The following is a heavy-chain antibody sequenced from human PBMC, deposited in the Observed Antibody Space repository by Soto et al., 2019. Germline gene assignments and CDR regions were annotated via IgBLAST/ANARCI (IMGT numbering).Heavy chain of an antibody. V-gene: IGHV4-34*01. CDR2: INHSGST. CDR3: ARTGVVGPITIFGVAGNYYYYGMDV. J-gene: IGHJ6*02. CDR1: GGSFSGYY. Sequence: PSETLSLTCVVYGGSFSGYYWSWIRQPPGKGLEWIGEINHSGSTNYNPSLKSRVTISVDTSKNQFSLKLSSVTAADTAVYYCARTGVVGPITIFGVAGNYYYYGMDVWGQGTTVTVSS. D-gene: IGHD3-3*01.